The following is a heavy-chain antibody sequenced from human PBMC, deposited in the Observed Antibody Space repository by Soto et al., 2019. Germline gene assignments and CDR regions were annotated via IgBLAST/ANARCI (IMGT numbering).Heavy chain of an antibody. CDR2: ISAYDGNT. V-gene: IGHV1-18*01. Sequence: GASVKVSCKASGYTFTSYGINWVRQAPGQGLEWLGWISAYDGNTNYAQILQGRVSMTTDTSTNTAYMELRSPRSDDTAMYYRARGGYYDSSGSRNYYYYGMNVWGQGTTVTVSS. D-gene: IGHD3-22*01. J-gene: IGHJ6*02. CDR1: GYTFTSYG. CDR3: ARGGYYDSSGSRNYYYYGMNV.